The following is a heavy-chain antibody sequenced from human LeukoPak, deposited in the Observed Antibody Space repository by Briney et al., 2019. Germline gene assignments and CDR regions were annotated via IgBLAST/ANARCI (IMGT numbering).Heavy chain of an antibody. CDR2: MYIGGRT. Sequence: PSQTLSLTCTVTGTSIRSGSYYWNWIRQAAGKGLEWIGRMYIGGRTTYNPSLKSRVTISLETTENQFSLRLRSVTAADTAVYYCAREGIAVADTYYYYYMDVWGKGTWVTVSS. J-gene: IGHJ6*03. D-gene: IGHD6-19*01. CDR1: GTSIRSGSYY. V-gene: IGHV4-61*02. CDR3: AREGIAVADTYYYYYMDV.